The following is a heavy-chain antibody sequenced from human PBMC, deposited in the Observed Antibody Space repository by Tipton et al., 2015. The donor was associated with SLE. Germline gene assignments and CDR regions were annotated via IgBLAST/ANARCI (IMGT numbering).Heavy chain of an antibody. CDR2: IRNDGNVK. CDR1: GFTFSSHG. J-gene: IGHJ3*01. CDR3: ATLSGRDM. Sequence: SLRLSCAASGFTFSSHGMHWVRQAPGKGLEWVAFIRNDGNVKNYADSVRGRFTLSRDNFRKTLVLQMNSLRPEDTAVYYCATLSGRDMWGQGTMVTVPS. V-gene: IGHV3-30*02. D-gene: IGHD6-19*01.